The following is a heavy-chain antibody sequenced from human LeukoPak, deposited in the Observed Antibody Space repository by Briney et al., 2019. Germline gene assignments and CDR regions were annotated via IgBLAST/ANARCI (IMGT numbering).Heavy chain of an antibody. D-gene: IGHD3-10*01. CDR3: ARMLLWFGTTGNWFDP. J-gene: IGHJ5*02. Sequence: ASVKVSCKASGYTFISYTITWVRQAPGQGLEWMGWISPHNGNTNYTQKLQGRVTMTTDTSTSTAYMELRSLRSDDTAVYYCARMLLWFGTTGNWFDPWGQGTLVTVSS. CDR1: GYTFISYT. CDR2: ISPHNGNT. V-gene: IGHV1-18*01.